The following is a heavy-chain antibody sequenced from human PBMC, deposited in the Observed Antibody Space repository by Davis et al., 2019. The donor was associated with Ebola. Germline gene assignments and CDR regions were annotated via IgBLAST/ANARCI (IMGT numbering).Heavy chain of an antibody. D-gene: IGHD6-6*01. CDR2: ISDSGGRI. Sequence: GESLKISCAASGFTFSSYAMRWVRQAPGKGLAWVSAISDSGGRIYYADSVKGRFTIYRDNSKNTLYVQMNSLRAEDTAVYYCARVVPTSSSVGMDYWGQGTLVTVSS. CDR3: ARVVPTSSSVGMDY. CDR1: GFTFSSYA. J-gene: IGHJ4*02. V-gene: IGHV3-23*01.